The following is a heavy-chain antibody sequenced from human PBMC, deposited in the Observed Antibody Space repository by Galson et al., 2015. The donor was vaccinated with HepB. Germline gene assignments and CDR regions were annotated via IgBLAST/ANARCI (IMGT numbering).Heavy chain of an antibody. D-gene: IGHD5-24*01. CDR3: AKDWVYNPDYFDY. V-gene: IGHV3-23*01. CDR2: ISGSGGST. J-gene: IGHJ4*02. CDR1: GFTFSSYA. Sequence: SLRLSCAASGFTFSSYAMSWVRQAPGKGLEWVSAISGSGGSTYYADSVKGRFTISRDNSKNTLYLQMNSLRAEDTAVYYCAKDWVYNPDYFDYWGQGTLVTVSS.